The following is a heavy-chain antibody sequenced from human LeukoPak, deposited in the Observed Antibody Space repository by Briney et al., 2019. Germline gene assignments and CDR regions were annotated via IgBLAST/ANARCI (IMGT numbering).Heavy chain of an antibody. Sequence: GGSLRLSCTASEFTFADYVLTWVRQAPGKGLEWVSLIRSKANGGTTDYAASVKGRFTISRDDSGSIAYLQMSSLQPEDSGVYYCTRGLTGGNYFDSWGQGTLVTVSS. V-gene: IGHV3-49*04. CDR3: TRGLTGGNYFDS. CDR1: EFTFADYV. CDR2: IRSKANGGTT. J-gene: IGHJ4*02. D-gene: IGHD7-27*01.